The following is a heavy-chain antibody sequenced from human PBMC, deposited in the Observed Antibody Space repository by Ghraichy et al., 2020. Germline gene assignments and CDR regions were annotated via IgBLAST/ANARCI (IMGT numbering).Heavy chain of an antibody. D-gene: IGHD1-1*01. CDR3: ARHGTGTNDGWLDY. CDR2: IYPGESDT. CDR1: GYSFTSYW. J-gene: IGHJ4*02. V-gene: IGHV5-51*01. Sequence: GGSLNISCKGSGYSFTSYWIGWVRQMPGKGLEWMGIIYPGESDTRYSPSFQGQFTISADKSISTAYLQWSSLKASDTAMYYCARHGTGTNDGWLDYWGQGTLVTVSS.